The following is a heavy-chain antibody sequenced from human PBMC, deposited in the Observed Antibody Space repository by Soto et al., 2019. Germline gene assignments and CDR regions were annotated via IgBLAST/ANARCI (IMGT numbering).Heavy chain of an antibody. J-gene: IGHJ4*02. V-gene: IGHV1-3*05. Sequence: QVPLVQSGAEEKKPGASVKVSCTDSGYTFTGYAMHWLRQAPGQRLEWMGWINAGNGNTKYSQKFQGRVTITRDTSASTAYMELSSLRSEDTAGYYCARAVAVPADLDYWGQGTLVTVSS. D-gene: IGHD6-19*01. CDR2: INAGNGNT. CDR3: ARAVAVPADLDY. CDR1: GYTFTGYA.